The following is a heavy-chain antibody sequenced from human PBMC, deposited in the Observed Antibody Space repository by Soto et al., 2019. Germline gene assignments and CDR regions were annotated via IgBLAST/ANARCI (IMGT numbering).Heavy chain of an antibody. CDR1: GFPFNASG. Sequence: QVQLVESGGGVVQPGRSLRLSCAASGFPFNASGIHWVRQAPGTGLEWVALISYDGSIKDYADSVKGRFNISRDNSKKTSYLQMPSLRAEDTAVYYCAKAVEVMEEVFDYGGPGPLVIVSP. CDR3: AKAVEVMEEVFDY. J-gene: IGHJ4*02. V-gene: IGHV3-30*18. D-gene: IGHD3-16*01. CDR2: ISYDGSIK.